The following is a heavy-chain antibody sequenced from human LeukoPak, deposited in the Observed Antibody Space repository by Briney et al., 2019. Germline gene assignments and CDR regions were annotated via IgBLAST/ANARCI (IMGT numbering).Heavy chain of an antibody. CDR1: GYTFTSYG. D-gene: IGHD1-26*01. J-gene: IGHJ4*02. CDR3: AREDAIVGATGGSFGFDY. CDR2: INAGNGNT. Sequence: ASVKVSCKASGYTFTSYGISWVRQAPGQGLEWMGWINAGNGNTKYSQEFQGRVTITRDTSASTAYMELSSLRSEDMAVYYCAREDAIVGATGGSFGFDYWGQGTLVTVSS. V-gene: IGHV1-3*03.